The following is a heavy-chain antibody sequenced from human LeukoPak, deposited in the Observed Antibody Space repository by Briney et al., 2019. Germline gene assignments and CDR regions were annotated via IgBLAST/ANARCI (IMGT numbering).Heavy chain of an antibody. J-gene: IGHJ3*02. CDR1: GYPFINYY. CDR3: AREMVTRSTFDI. D-gene: IGHD2-21*02. V-gene: IGHV1-69*13. Sequence: ASVKVSCKASGYPFINYYMHWVRQAPGQGLEWMGGIIPIFGTANYAQKFQGRVTITADESTSTAYMELSSLRSEDTAVCYCAREMVTRSTFDIWGQGTMVTVSS. CDR2: IIPIFGTA.